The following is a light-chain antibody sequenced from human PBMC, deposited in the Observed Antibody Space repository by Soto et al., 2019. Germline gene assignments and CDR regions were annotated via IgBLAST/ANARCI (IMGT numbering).Light chain of an antibody. CDR1: QSISSW. V-gene: IGKV1-5*03. Sequence: DIQMTQSPSTLSASVGDRVTITCRASQSISSWLAWYQQKPGKAPKLLIYKASSLESGIPSRFSGSGSGTEFTLTISSLQPDDFATYYCLQYNSYSRTFGQGTKVYIK. CDR2: KAS. J-gene: IGKJ1*01. CDR3: LQYNSYSRT.